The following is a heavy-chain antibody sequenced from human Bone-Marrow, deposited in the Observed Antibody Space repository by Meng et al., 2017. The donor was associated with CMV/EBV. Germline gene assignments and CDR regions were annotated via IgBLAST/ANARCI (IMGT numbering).Heavy chain of an antibody. D-gene: IGHD6-13*01. V-gene: IGHV5-51*01. CDR2: IYPGDSDT. J-gene: IGHJ6*02. CDR3: VRLLGHSSWYFMDV. CDR1: GYSFTSYW. Sequence: GGSLRLSCKGSGYSFTSYWIGWVRQMPGKGLEWMGIIYPGDSDTRYSPSFQGQVTISADKSISTAYLQWSSLKASDTAMYYCVRLLGHSSWYFMDVWGQGTTVTVSS.